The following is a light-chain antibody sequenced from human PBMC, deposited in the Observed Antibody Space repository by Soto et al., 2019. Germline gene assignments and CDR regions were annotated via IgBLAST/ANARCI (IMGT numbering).Light chain of an antibody. CDR3: QQYGTSPLT. CDR1: QSVSGTY. Sequence: IVLTQSPGTLSLSPGERATLSCRASQSVSGTYLAWYQQKPGQAPRLLIYDVSSRATGIPDRFSGSGSGADFTLTISRLEPEDFAVYYCQQYGTSPLTFGQGTRLAIK. V-gene: IGKV3-20*01. CDR2: DVS. J-gene: IGKJ5*01.